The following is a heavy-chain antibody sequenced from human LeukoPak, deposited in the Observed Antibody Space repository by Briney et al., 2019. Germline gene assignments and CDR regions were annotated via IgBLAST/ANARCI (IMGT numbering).Heavy chain of an antibody. CDR1: GYTFTSNG. CDR2: ISTYNGDT. V-gene: IGHV1-18*01. J-gene: IGHJ4*02. CDR3: ARAGRHYYDSSGSPFDH. Sequence: ASVKVSCKASGYTFTSNGISWVRQAPGQGLEWMGWISTYNGDTNYAQKLQGRVAMTTDTSTNTAYLELRSLRSDDTAVYYCARAGRHYYDSSGSPFDHWGQGSLVTVSS. D-gene: IGHD3-22*01.